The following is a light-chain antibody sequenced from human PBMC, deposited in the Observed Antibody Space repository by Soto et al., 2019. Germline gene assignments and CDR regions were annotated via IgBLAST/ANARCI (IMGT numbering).Light chain of an antibody. CDR1: QDIANF. Sequence: DIQMTQSPSSLSASVGDRVSITCRASQDIANFLAWYQHKPGKVHTLLIYAASTLQSGVPSRFSGSASGTDFTLTISSLQPEDVATYYCQKYNRPPRTFGQGTKVEV. J-gene: IGKJ1*01. V-gene: IGKV1-27*01. CDR2: AAS. CDR3: QKYNRPPRT.